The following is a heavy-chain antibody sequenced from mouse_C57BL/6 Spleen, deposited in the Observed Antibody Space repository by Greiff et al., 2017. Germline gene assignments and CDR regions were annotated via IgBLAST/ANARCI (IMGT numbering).Heavy chain of an antibody. CDR1: GYAFTNYL. J-gene: IGHJ1*03. Sequence: QVQLKESGAELVRPGTSVKVSCKASGYAFTNYLIEWVKQRPGQGLEWIGVINPGSGGTNYNEKFKGKATLTADKSSSTAYMPLSSLTSEDTAVYFCARSGDSYSRYFAVWGTGTTLTVSS. CDR2: INPGSGGT. CDR3: ARSGDSYSRYFAV. D-gene: IGHD2-12*01. V-gene: IGHV1-54*01.